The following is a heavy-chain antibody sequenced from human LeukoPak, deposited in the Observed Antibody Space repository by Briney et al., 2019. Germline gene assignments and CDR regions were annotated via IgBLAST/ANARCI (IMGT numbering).Heavy chain of an antibody. D-gene: IGHD3-22*01. J-gene: IGHJ4*02. Sequence: GGSLRLSCAASGFIFSNYAMSWVRQAPGKGLEWVSGINWNGGSTGYADSVKGRFTISRDNAKNSLYLQMNSLRAEDTALYYRARSTYYYDSSGYYLDYWGQGTLVTVSS. V-gene: IGHV3-20*04. CDR1: GFIFSNYA. CDR2: INWNGGST. CDR3: ARSTYYYDSSGYYLDY.